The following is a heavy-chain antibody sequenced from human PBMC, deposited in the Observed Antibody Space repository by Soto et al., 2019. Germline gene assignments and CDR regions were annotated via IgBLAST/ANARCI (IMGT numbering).Heavy chain of an antibody. J-gene: IGHJ6*02. D-gene: IGHD6-13*01. Sequence: SETLSLTCTVSGGSISSSSYYWGWIRQPPGKGLEWIGSIYYSGSTYYNPSLKSRVTISVDTSKNQFSLKLSSVTAADTAVYYCARSSSSWYQGYYYYYGMDVWGQGTTVTVSS. CDR2: IYYSGST. CDR3: ARSSSSWYQGYYYYYGMDV. CDR1: GGSISSSSYY. V-gene: IGHV4-39*01.